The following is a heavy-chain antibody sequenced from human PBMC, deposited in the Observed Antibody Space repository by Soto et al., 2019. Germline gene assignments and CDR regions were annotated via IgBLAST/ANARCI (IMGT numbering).Heavy chain of an antibody. V-gene: IGHV1-46*01. J-gene: IGHJ5*02. CDR1: GYTLTSYY. D-gene: IGHD3-22*01. CDR3: ARGGEHFSDGGGFNWFDP. Sequence: GASVKVSCKASGYTLTSYYMHWVRQAPGQGLEWMGIINPSGGATSYAQKFQGRVTMTRDTSTSTVYMEMRSLRSEDTAVYFCARGGEHFSDGGGFNWFDPWGPGTQVTVSS. CDR2: INPSGGAT.